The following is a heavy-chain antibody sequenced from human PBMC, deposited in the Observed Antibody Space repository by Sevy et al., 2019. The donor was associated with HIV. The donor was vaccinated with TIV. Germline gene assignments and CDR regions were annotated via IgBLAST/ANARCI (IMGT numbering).Heavy chain of an antibody. D-gene: IGHD3-9*01. Sequence: GGSLRLSCAASGFTFTNYYMSWVRQAPGKGLEWVANIDQDGGEKYYVDSVKGRFTISRDNARNSLFLQMNSLRAEDTAVYYCARARYYDTLTGQNYYYYMDVWGKGTTVTVSS. J-gene: IGHJ6*03. CDR1: GFTFTNYY. CDR3: ARARYYDTLTGQNYYYYMDV. CDR2: IDQDGGEK. V-gene: IGHV3-7*01.